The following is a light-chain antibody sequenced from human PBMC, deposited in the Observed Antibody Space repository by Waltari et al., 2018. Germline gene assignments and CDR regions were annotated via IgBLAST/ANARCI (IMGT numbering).Light chain of an antibody. Sequence: EIVLTQSPGTLSLSPGERGTLSCRASQSVRSSYLAWYQQKPGQSPRLLTYDASSRATGIADRFSGSGSGTDFTLTISRLEPEDFAVYYCQQYGSTPWTFGQGTKVEIK. CDR2: DAS. CDR3: QQYGSTPWT. V-gene: IGKV3-20*01. J-gene: IGKJ1*01. CDR1: QSVRSSY.